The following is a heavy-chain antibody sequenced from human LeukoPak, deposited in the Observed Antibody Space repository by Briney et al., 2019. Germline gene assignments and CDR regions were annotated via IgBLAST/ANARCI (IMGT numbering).Heavy chain of an antibody. J-gene: IGHJ4*02. CDR2: INPNSGGT. CDR3: ARVPRELGGY. CDR1: GYTFTGYY. V-gene: IGHV1-2*02. D-gene: IGHD3-16*01. Sequence: ASVKVSCKASGYTFTGYYMHWVRQAPGQGLEWMGWINPNSGGTNYAHKFQGRVTMTRNTSISTAYMELSSLRSEDTAVYYCARVPRELGGYWGQGTLVTVSS.